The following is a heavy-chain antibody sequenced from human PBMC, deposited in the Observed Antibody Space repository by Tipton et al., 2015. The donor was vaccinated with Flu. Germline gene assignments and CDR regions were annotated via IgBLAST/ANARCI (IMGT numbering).Heavy chain of an antibody. Sequence: SLRLSCAASGFTFSSYSMNWVRQAPGKGLEWVANIKQDGSEKYYVDSVKGRFTISRDNAKSSLYLQMNSLRAEDTAVYYCARDRGYSSSPWVGYWGQGTLVTVSS. CDR2: IKQDGSEK. V-gene: IGHV3-7*03. D-gene: IGHD6-13*01. CDR1: GFTFSSYS. CDR3: ARDRGYSSSPWVGY. J-gene: IGHJ4*02.